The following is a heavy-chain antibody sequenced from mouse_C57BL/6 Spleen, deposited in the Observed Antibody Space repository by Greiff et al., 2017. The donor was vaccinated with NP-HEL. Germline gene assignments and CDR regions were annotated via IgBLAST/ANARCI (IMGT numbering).Heavy chain of an antibody. CDR3: ARRGYGSSYVGYFDV. CDR1: GFSLTSYA. J-gene: IGHJ1*03. Sequence: VKLVESGPGLVAPSQSLSITCTVSGFSLTSYAISWVRQPPGKGLEWLGVIWTGGGTNYNSALKSRISISKDNSKSQVFLKMNSLQTDDTARYYCARRGYGSSYVGYFDVWGTGTTVTVSS. CDR2: IWTGGGT. D-gene: IGHD1-1*01. V-gene: IGHV2-9-1*01.